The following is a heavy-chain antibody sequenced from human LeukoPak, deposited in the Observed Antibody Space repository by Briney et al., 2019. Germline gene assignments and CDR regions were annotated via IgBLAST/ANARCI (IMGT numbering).Heavy chain of an antibody. D-gene: IGHD7-27*01. CDR2: ISWDGGST. CDR3: AKDIWARNWGSWNYYMDV. Sequence: PGGSLRLSCAASGFTFDDYAMHWVRQAPGKGLEWVSLISWDGGSTYYADSVKGRFTISRDNSKNSLYLQMNSLRAEDTALYYCAKDIWARNWGSWNYYMDVWGKGTTVTVSS. J-gene: IGHJ6*03. V-gene: IGHV3-43D*03. CDR1: GFTFDDYA.